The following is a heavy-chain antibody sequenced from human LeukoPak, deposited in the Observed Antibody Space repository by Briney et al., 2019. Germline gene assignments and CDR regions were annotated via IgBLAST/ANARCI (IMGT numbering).Heavy chain of an antibody. CDR2: INWNGGST. D-gene: IGHD2-21*02. J-gene: IGHJ1*01. Sequence: AGGSLRLSCAASGFTFDDYTMSWVRQAPGKGLEWVSGINWNGGSTGYVDSVKGRFTISRDNAKNSLYLQMNSLRAEDTALYYCARESRVVVTATQYFQHWGQGTLVTVSS. CDR1: GFTFDDYT. V-gene: IGHV3-20*04. CDR3: ARESRVVVTATQYFQH.